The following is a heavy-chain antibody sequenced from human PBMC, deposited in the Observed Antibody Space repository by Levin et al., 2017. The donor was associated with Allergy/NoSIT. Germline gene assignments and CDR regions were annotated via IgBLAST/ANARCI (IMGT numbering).Heavy chain of an antibody. CDR1: GGSIFSGDYY. CDR3: VREVRGNYYDSTGYYYGNWFDP. J-gene: IGHJ5*02. Sequence: SETLSLTCTVSGGSIFSGDYYWSWIRQTPGKGLEWIGYIYYSGSASYNPSLKTRVSMSVDTSKNQFSLKLSSVTAADTAVYYCVREVRGNYYDSTGYYYGNWFDPWGQGILVTVSS. CDR2: IYYSGSA. V-gene: IGHV4-30-4*01. D-gene: IGHD3-22*01.